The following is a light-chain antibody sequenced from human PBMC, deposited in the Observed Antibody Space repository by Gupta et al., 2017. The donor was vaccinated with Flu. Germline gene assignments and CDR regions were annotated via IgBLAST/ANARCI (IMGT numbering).Light chain of an antibody. J-gene: IGLJ2*01. V-gene: IGLV2-14*01. CDR3: SSYTSGSTLVVA. Sequence: QSALTQRASVSGSPGQSLTISCTGTTSDVGGYNSVSWYQQRPGTAPKLMIYDVSNRPSGSSNRFSGSKSGNTASLTISGLQAEDEADYYCSSYTSGSTLVVAFGGGTKLTVL. CDR1: TSDVGGYNS. CDR2: DVS.